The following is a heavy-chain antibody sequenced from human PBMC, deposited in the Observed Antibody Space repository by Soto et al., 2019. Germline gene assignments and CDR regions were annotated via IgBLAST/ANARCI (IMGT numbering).Heavy chain of an antibody. CDR2: IIPIFGTA. Sequence: SVKVSCKASGGTFSSYSMSWVRQAPGQGLEWMGGIIPIFGTANYAQKFQGRVTITADESTSTAYMELSSLRSEDTAVYYCARRYFDWLSNRNYYYYGMDVWGQGTTVTVSS. CDR3: ARRYFDWLSNRNYYYYGMDV. CDR1: GGTFSSYS. J-gene: IGHJ6*02. D-gene: IGHD3-9*01. V-gene: IGHV1-69*13.